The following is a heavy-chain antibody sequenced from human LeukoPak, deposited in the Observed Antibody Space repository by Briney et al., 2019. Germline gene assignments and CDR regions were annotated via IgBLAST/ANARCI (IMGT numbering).Heavy chain of an antibody. D-gene: IGHD6-19*01. CDR3: ARDSIAVADNYYYYGMDV. CDR1: GGTFGSYA. J-gene: IGHJ6*02. V-gene: IGHV1-69*04. CDR2: IIPILGIA. Sequence: SVKVSCKASGGTFGSYAISWVRQAPGQGLEWMGRIIPILGIANYAQKFQGRVTITADKSTSTAYMELSSLRSEDTAVYYCARDSIAVADNYYYYGMDVWGQGTTVTVSS.